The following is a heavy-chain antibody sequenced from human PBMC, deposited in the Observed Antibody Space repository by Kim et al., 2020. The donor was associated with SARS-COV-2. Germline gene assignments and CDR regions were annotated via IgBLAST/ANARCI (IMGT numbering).Heavy chain of an antibody. D-gene: IGHD5-18*01. CDR1: GFTFSSYG. CDR2: ITYDGSNK. V-gene: IGHV3-33*05. CDR3: AREGGGTGDSYGLYYFDY. Sequence: GGSLRLSCAASGFTFSSYGMHWVRQAPGKGLEWVAVITYDGSNKYYADSVKGRFTISRDNSKNTLYLQMNSLRAEDTAVYYCAREGGGTGDSYGLYYFDYSGQVALVTVSS. J-gene: IGHJ4*02.